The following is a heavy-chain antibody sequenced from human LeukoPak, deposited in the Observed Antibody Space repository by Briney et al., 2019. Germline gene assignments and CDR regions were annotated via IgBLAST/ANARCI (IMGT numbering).Heavy chain of an antibody. CDR2: IYTSGST. V-gene: IGHV4-61*02. CDR3: ARVALYDTSAHNYFDY. Sequence: SETLSLTCTVSGGSISSGSYYWSWIRQPAGKGLEWIGRIYTSGSTNYNPSLKSRVTISLDKSKNQFSLKLSSVTAADTAMYYCARVALYDTSAHNYFDYWGQGTLVTVSS. D-gene: IGHD3-22*01. CDR1: GGSISSGSYY. J-gene: IGHJ4*02.